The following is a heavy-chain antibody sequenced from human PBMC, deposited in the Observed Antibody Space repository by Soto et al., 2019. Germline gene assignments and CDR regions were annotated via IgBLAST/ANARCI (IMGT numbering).Heavy chain of an antibody. Sequence: SETLSLTCTVSGGSISSGGYYWSWIRQHPGKGLEWIGYIYYSGSTYYNPSLKSRVTISVDTSKNQFSLKLSSVTAADTAVYYCARGRGRLSYFDYWGQGTLVTVSS. CDR1: GGSISSGGYY. CDR2: IYYSGST. D-gene: IGHD2-21*02. V-gene: IGHV4-31*03. J-gene: IGHJ4*02. CDR3: ARGRGRLSYFDY.